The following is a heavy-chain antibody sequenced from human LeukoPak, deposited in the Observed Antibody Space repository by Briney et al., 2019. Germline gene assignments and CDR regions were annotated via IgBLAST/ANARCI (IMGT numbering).Heavy chain of an antibody. CDR3: ASTIRGYSGYAQGDY. J-gene: IGHJ4*02. V-gene: IGHV1-69*01. Sequence: SVKVSCKASGGTFSSYAISWVRQAPGQGLEWRGGIIPIFGTANYAQKFQGRVTITADESTSTAYMELSSLRSEDTAVYYCASTIRGYSGYAQGDYWGQGTLVTVSS. CDR2: IIPIFGTA. D-gene: IGHD5-12*01. CDR1: GGTFSSYA.